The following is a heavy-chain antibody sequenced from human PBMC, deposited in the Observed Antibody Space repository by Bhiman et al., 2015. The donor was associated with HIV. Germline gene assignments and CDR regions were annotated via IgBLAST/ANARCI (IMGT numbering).Heavy chain of an antibody. CDR1: GFTFSNYA. V-gene: IGHV3-23*01. D-gene: IGHD2-15*01. Sequence: VQLLESGGGLVQPGGSLRLSCAASGFTFSNYAMTWVRQAPGKGLEWVSTISGSGYSTYYADSVKGRFTISRDNSKNTLYLQMNSLRAEDTAVYYCAKGGILFPFDYWGQGTLVTVSS. CDR2: ISGSGYST. J-gene: IGHJ4*02. CDR3: AKGGILFPFDY.